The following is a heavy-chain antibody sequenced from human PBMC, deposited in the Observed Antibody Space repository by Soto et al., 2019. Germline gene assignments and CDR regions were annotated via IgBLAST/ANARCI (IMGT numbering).Heavy chain of an antibody. V-gene: IGHV1-46*03. D-gene: IGHD1-26*01. Sequence: ASVKVSCKASGYTFTSYYMHWVRQAPGQGLEWMGIINPSGGSTSYAQKFQGRVTMTRDTSTSTVYMELSSLRSEDTAVYYCARGRENLLHAGNNWFDPWGQGTLVTLS. J-gene: IGHJ5*02. CDR3: ARGRENLLHAGNNWFDP. CDR2: INPSGGST. CDR1: GYTFTSYY.